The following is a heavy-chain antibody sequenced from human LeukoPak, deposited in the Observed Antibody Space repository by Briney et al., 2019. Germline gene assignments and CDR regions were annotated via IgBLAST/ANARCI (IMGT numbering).Heavy chain of an antibody. CDR3: RGVGGSNAFDI. CDR2: IISDGSST. V-gene: IGHV3-74*01. CDR1: GFTFSSYW. Sequence: PGGSLRLSCAASGFTFSSYWVHWVRQAPGKGLVCVSPIISDGSSTSYADSVKGRFTISGNDGKNTLSLQRNVRNDEDTVVYYCRGVGGSNAFDIWGQGTMVIVSS. D-gene: IGHD1-26*01. J-gene: IGHJ3*02.